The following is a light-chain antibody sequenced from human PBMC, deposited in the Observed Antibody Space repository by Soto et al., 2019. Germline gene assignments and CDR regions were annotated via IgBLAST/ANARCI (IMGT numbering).Light chain of an antibody. V-gene: IGKV3D-15*01. CDR1: QSISSN. CDR3: QQYDDWPLT. J-gene: IGKJ4*01. Sequence: EIVMTQSPATLSVSPGERATLSCRASQSISSNLAWYHQKPGQSPRLLIYDSSTRATDIPARFSGSGSGTEFTLTISSLQSEDFALYYCQQYDDWPLTFGVGTKVEIK. CDR2: DSS.